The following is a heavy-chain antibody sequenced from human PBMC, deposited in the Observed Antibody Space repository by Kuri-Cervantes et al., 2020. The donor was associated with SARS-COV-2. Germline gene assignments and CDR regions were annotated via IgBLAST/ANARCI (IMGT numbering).Heavy chain of an antibody. CDR1: GGSISSSNW. CDR3: ARTYSSSSLFYDY. Sequence: LETLSLTCAVSGGSISSSNWWSWVRQPPGKGLEWIGEIYHSGSTNYNPSLKSRVTISVDKSKNQFSLKLSSVTAADTAVYYCARTYSSSSLFYDYWGQGTLVTVSS. D-gene: IGHD6-6*01. V-gene: IGHV4-4*02. CDR2: IYHSGST. J-gene: IGHJ4*02.